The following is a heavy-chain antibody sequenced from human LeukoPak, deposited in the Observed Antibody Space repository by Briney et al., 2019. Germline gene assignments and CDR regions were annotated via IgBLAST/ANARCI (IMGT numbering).Heavy chain of an antibody. D-gene: IGHD6-6*01. J-gene: IGHJ6*02. Sequence: GGSXXXYYWXWVRQTPGKGLEWIGYIYHTGRTNYNPSLTSLVTISIDTSKNQFSLKLSSVTAADTAVYYCARGFSSSFSYYGMDVWGQGTTVTVSS. CDR3: ARGFSSSFSYYGMDV. CDR1: GGSXXXYY. V-gene: IGHV4-59*12. CDR2: IYHTGRT.